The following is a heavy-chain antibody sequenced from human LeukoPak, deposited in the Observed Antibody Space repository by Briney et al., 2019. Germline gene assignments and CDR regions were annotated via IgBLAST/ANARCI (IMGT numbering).Heavy chain of an antibody. J-gene: IGHJ4*02. V-gene: IGHV4-59*01. CDR1: GGSISSYY. D-gene: IGHD3-22*01. CDR2: ISYSGST. CDR3: ARGGPGSGYHYYLEY. Sequence: SETLPLTCTVSGGSISSYYRSWIRQPPGKGLEWIGFISYSGSTTYNPSLKSRVTISLDTSKNQFSLNLSSVTGADTAVYHCARGGPGSGYHYYLEYWRQGTLVTVSS.